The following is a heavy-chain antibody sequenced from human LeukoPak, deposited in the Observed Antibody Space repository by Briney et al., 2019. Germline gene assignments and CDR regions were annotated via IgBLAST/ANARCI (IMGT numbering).Heavy chain of an antibody. V-gene: IGHV3-23*01. D-gene: IGHD6-19*01. CDR3: AKDRGSGWGIDY. CDR1: GFTFSSYA. Sequence: GGSLRLSCAASGFTFSSYAMSWVRQAPGKGLEWVSTISGSGGSTNYADSAKGRFTISRDNSKNTLQLQMNSLRAEDTAVYHCAKDRGSGWGIDYWGQGTLVTVSS. J-gene: IGHJ4*02. CDR2: ISGSGGST.